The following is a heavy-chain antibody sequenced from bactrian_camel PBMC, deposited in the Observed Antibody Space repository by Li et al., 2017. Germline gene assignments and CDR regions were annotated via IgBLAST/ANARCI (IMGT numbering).Heavy chain of an antibody. V-gene: IGHV3S53*01. D-gene: IGHD6*01. Sequence: VQLVESGGGSVQAGGSLRLSCGISGYHYPNHCMGWFRRVPGKEREGVAAIDPDGSASYADSVKGRFSISQDNAKNTLYLQMDSLRPEDTGMYYCAVDVFVYKCQDRTVVDGIGDEYEFNYWGQGTQVTVS. J-gene: IGHJ4*01. CDR2: IDPDGSA. CDR1: GYHYPNHC. CDR3: AVDVFVYKCQDRTVVDGIGDEYEFNY.